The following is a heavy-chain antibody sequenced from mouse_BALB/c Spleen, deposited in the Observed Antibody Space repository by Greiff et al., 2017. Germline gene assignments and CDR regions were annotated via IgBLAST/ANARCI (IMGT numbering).Heavy chain of an antibody. Sequence: EVQVVESGGGLVKPGGSLKLSCAASGFTFSSYAMSWVRQTPEKRLEWVASISSGGSTYYPDSVKGRFTISRDNARNILYLQMSSLRSEDTAMYYCARAHYYGSSPYAMDYWGQGTSVTVSS. CDR2: ISSGGST. V-gene: IGHV5-6-5*01. J-gene: IGHJ4*01. CDR1: GFTFSSYA. D-gene: IGHD1-1*01. CDR3: ARAHYYGSSPYAMDY.